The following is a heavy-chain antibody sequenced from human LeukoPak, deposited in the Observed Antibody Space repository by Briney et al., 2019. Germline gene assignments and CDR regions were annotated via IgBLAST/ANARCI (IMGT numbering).Heavy chain of an antibody. CDR2: VYASGAT. D-gene: IGHD5-12*01. J-gene: IGHJ3*01. CDR3: SRDWDGGYDFNTFDV. CDR1: GGSITNYY. Sequence: SETLSFTCAVSGGSITNYYWSWIRQPPGEGLEWIGYVYASGATNSNPSLKSRVTISVDTSKNQFSLKLSSVTAADTAVYYCSRDWDGGYDFNTFDVWGQGTMVTVSS. V-gene: IGHV4-4*08.